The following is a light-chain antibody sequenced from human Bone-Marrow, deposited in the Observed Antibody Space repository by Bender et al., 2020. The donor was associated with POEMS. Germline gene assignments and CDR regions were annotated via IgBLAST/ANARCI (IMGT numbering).Light chain of an antibody. CDR3: CSYTGSTTWM. Sequence: QSALTQPASVSGSRGQSITISCTGTSSDVGTHNLVSWYQQHPGKAPKLLIYEVTKRPSGISNRFSGSESGNTASLTIFGLQAEDEAHYYCCSYTGSTTWMFGGGTKVTVL. V-gene: IGLV2-23*02. J-gene: IGLJ3*02. CDR2: EVT. CDR1: SSDVGTHNL.